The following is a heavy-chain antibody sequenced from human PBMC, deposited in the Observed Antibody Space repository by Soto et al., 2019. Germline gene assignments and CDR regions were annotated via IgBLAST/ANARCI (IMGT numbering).Heavy chain of an antibody. CDR1: GGSVRAPDW. D-gene: IGHD1-1*01. CDR3: ARVRQGCSANNCYFDP. CDR2: VHISGHS. V-gene: IGHV4-4*03. J-gene: IGHJ5*01. Sequence: PETLSLTCTLSGGSVRAPDWWNWVRQSPDKGLEWIAEVHISGHSNYNPSLRSRVSVSIDSSKNQFYLNLNSVNAADTAIYYCARVRQGCSANNCYFDPWGQGTQVTVSS.